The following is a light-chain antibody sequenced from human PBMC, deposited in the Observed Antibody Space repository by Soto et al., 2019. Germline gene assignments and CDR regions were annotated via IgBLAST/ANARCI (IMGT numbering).Light chain of an antibody. CDR1: QSISSW. V-gene: IGKV1-5*03. J-gene: IGKJ1*01. Sequence: IQMTQSPSTLYASVGDRVTITCRASQSISSWLAWYQQKPGKAPKLLIYKASSLESGVPSRFSGSGSGTEFTLTISSLQPDDFATYYCQQYNSYWTFGQGTKV. CDR3: QQYNSYWT. CDR2: KAS.